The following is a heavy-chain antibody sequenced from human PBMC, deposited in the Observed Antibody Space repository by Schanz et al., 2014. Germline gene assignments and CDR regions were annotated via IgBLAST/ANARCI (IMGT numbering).Heavy chain of an antibody. J-gene: IGHJ6*02. V-gene: IGHV1-18*01. Sequence: QVQLVQSGAEVKKPGASVKVSCKASGYTLTGFGVSWVRQAPGQGREWMRWISAYSGNSKYAQKLQGRVTMTTDTSTNTAYMELRSLTSDDTAVYDCARFNSGSHSPPYYYYGMDVWGQGTTVTVSS. CDR1: GYTLTGFG. D-gene: IGHD1-26*01. CDR3: ARFNSGSHSPPYYYYGMDV. CDR2: ISAYSGNS.